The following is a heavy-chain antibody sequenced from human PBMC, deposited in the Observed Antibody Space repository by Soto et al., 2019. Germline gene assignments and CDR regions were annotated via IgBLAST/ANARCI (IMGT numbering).Heavy chain of an antibody. V-gene: IGHV5-51*01. Sequence: FLKISCKGSGYSFNSNWIGWVRQMPGKGLERMGIIYPGDSDTRYSPSFQGQVTISADKSITTAYLQWSSLRASDSAMYYCARLFDTSGWYDYWGQGTLVTVSS. D-gene: IGHD6-19*01. J-gene: IGHJ4*02. CDR3: ARLFDTSGWYDY. CDR2: IYPGDSDT. CDR1: GYSFNSNW.